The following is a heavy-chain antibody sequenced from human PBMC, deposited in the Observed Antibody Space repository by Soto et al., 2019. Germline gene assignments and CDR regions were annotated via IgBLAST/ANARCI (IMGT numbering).Heavy chain of an antibody. CDR1: GGSISNYF. J-gene: IGHJ4*03. V-gene: IGHV4-4*07. CDR3: ARGGQDFWSGPFDY. CDR2: IDNSGST. Sequence: SETLSLTCTVSGGSISNYFCNWIRQPAGKGLEWIGRIDNSGSTNYNPSLKSRITMSADTSRNQFSLKLNSVTAADTAVYYCARGGQDFWSGPFDYWGQGTTVTVSS. D-gene: IGHD3-3*01.